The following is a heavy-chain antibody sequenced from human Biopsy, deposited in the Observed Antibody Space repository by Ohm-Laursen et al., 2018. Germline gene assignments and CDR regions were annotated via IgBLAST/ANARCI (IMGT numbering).Heavy chain of an antibody. J-gene: IGHJ4*02. Sequence: PSETLSLTCTVSGGSISSGSNYWAWIRQPPGKGLEWIGSVYHSGTTYYNPSLKSRATISVDTSKNQFSLKVISVTAADTAVYYCARLTGDPSYWGQGILVTVSS. V-gene: IGHV4-39*07. CDR2: VYHSGTT. CDR1: GGSISSGSNY. CDR3: ARLTGDPSY. D-gene: IGHD7-27*01.